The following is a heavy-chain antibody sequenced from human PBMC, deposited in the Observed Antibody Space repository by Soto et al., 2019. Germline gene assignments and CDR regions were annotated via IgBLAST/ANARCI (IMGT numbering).Heavy chain of an antibody. CDR1: GFTFGNYW. J-gene: IGHJ4*02. Sequence: GGSLRLSCAASGFTFGNYWMHWVRQAPGKGLVWVSRISDYGRINYADSVKDRFIISRDDAKSELCLQLNDLRAEDTAMYYCARGGLEPFDHWGQGALVTV. V-gene: IGHV3-74*01. D-gene: IGHD1-1*01. CDR2: ISDYGRI. CDR3: ARGGLEPFDH.